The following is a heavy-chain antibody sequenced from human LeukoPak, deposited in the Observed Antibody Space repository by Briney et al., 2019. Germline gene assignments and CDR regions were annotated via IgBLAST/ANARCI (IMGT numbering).Heavy chain of an antibody. J-gene: IGHJ4*02. Sequence: ASVKVSCKASGYTFTSYGISWVRQAPGQGLEWMGWISAYNGNTNYAQKLQGRVTMTTDTSTSTAYMELRSLRSDDTAVYYCARGWQQPVDTPQLVGYWGQGTLVTVSS. CDR1: GYTFTSYG. D-gene: IGHD6-13*01. CDR3: ARGWQQPVDTPQLVGY. CDR2: ISAYNGNT. V-gene: IGHV1-18*01.